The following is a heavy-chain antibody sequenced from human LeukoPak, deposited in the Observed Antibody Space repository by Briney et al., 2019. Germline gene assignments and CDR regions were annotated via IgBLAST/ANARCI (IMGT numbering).Heavy chain of an antibody. D-gene: IGHD3-22*01. V-gene: IGHV4-39*07. J-gene: IGHJ4*02. Sequence: SETLSLTCTVSGGSISSSSYYWGWIRQPPGKGLEWIGSIYYSGSTYHNPSLKSRVTISVDTSKNQFSLKLSSVTAADTAVYYCARVLAYYYDSRPPFDYWGQGTLVTVSS. CDR1: GGSISSSSYY. CDR3: ARVLAYYYDSRPPFDY. CDR2: IYYSGST.